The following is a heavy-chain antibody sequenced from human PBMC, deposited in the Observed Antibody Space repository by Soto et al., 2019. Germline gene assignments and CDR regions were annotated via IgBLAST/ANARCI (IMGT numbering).Heavy chain of an antibody. D-gene: IGHD3-3*01. CDR1: GFTFSRYE. V-gene: IGHV3-48*03. J-gene: IGHJ6*02. CDR3: VREEGSLAHGMDV. Sequence: EVQLVESGGGLVQPGKSLRLSCAASGFTFSRYEMTWVRQAPGKGLEWISYISSSGTTIYYADPVKGRFTISRDNAKNSRFLQMNSLRAEDTGVYYCVREEGSLAHGMDVWGQGTTVIVSS. CDR2: ISSSGTTI.